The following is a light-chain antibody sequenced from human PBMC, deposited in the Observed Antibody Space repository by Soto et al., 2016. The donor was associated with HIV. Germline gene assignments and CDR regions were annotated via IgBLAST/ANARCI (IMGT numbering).Light chain of an antibody. CDR1: QDISTY. V-gene: IGKV1-9*01. CDR2: ATS. CDR3: LQRNSYPRT. J-gene: IGKJ1*01. Sequence: DIQLTQSPSFLSASVGDRVTITCRASQDISTYLAWYQQKPGKAPKLLIYATSTLQSGVPSRFSGSGSGTEFFLTITALQPEDFATYYCLQRNSYPRTFGQGTKVEIK.